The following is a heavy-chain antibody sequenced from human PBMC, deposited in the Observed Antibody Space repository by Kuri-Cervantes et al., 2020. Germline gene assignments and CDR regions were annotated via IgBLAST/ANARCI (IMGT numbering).Heavy chain of an antibody. D-gene: IGHD1-14*01. V-gene: IGHV3-15*01. CDR3: TRLTET. CDR1: GFTFSDHY. J-gene: IGHJ4*02. Sequence: GESLKISCVASGFTFSDHYMDWVRQAPGKGLEWVGRIKSKTDGGTTDYAAPVKGRFTISRDDSKNTLYLQMNSLKTEDTAVYYCTRLTETGGQGTLVTVSS. CDR2: IKSKTDGGTT.